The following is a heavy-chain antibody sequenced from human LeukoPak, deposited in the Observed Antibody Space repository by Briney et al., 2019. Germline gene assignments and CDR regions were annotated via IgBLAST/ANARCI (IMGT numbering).Heavy chain of an antibody. J-gene: IGHJ4*02. CDR3: ARELAGDYYDSSGYYPFDY. Sequence: ASVKVSCKASGYTFTSYYMHWVRQAPGQGLEWMGIINPSGGSTSYAQKFQGRVTMTRDTSTSTVYMELSSLRSEDTAVHYCARELAGDYYDSSGYYPFDYWGQGTLVTVSS. CDR1: GYTFTSYY. V-gene: IGHV1-46*01. CDR2: INPSGGST. D-gene: IGHD3-22*01.